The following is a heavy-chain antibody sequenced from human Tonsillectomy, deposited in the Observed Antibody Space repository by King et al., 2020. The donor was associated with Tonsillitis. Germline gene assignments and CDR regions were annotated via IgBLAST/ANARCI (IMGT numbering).Heavy chain of an antibody. CDR3: ARGVYDILTGQFDY. CDR2: ISSSSSYT. J-gene: IGHJ4*02. Sequence: VQLVESGGGLVKPGGSLRLSCAASGFTFSDYYMSWIRQAPGKGLEWGSYISSSSSYTNYADSVTGRFTISRDNAKNALYLQMNSLRAEDTAVYYCARGVYDILTGQFDYWGQGTLVTVSS. D-gene: IGHD3-9*01. V-gene: IGHV3-11*05. CDR1: GFTFSDYY.